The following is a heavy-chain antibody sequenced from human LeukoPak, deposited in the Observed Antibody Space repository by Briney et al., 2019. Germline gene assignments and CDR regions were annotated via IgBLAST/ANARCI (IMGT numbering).Heavy chain of an antibody. CDR1: GGSISSSSYY. Sequence: SETLSLTCTVSGGSISSSSYYWGWIRQPPGKGLEWIGSIYYSGSTYYNPSLKSRVTISVDTSKNQFSLKLSSVTAADTAVYYCARDNWGGDYWGQGTLVTVSS. D-gene: IGHD7-27*01. CDR3: ARDNWGGDY. CDR2: IYYSGST. V-gene: IGHV4-39*07. J-gene: IGHJ4*02.